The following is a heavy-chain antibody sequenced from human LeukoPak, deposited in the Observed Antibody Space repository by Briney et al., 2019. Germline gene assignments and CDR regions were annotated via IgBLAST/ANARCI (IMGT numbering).Heavy chain of an antibody. CDR2: IYTSGSA. CDR1: GGSISSYY. Sequence: SETLSLTCTVSGGSISSYYWSWIPQPAGKGLEWIGRIYTSGSANYNPSLKSRVTMSVDTSKNQFSLKLSSVTAADTAVYYCARCYYYYYYMDVWGKGTTVTVSS. J-gene: IGHJ6*03. V-gene: IGHV4-4*07. CDR3: ARCYYYYYYMDV.